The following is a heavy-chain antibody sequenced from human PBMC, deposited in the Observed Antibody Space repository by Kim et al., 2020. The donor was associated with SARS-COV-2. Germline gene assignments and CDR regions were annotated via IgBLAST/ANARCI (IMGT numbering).Heavy chain of an antibody. V-gene: IGHV3-7*01. J-gene: IGHJ6*02. CDR2: IKQDGSEK. D-gene: IGHD2-2*01. CDR3: ARGRKVVRPPMSYYYGLDV. Sequence: GGSLRLSCAASGFTFSNYWMSWVRQAPGKGLEWVANIKQDGSEKYYVDSVKGRFTISRDNAKNSLYLQMNSLRAEDTAVYYCARGRKVVRPPMSYYYGLDVWGQGTTVTVSS. CDR1: GFTFSNYW.